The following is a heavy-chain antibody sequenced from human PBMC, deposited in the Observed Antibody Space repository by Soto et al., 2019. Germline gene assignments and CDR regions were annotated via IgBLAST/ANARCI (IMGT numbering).Heavy chain of an antibody. J-gene: IGHJ3*02. CDR3: ARLYCSSSSCYSVGAFDI. V-gene: IGHV3-33*01. D-gene: IGHD2-2*01. CDR1: GFTFSSYG. Sequence: GGSLRLSCAASGFTFSSYGMHWVRQAPGKGLEWVALIWFDGSDKYYVDSVKGRFTISRDNSKNTVHLRMNSLRVEDTAVYYCARLYCSSSSCYSVGAFDIRGQGTVVTVSS. CDR2: IWFDGSDK.